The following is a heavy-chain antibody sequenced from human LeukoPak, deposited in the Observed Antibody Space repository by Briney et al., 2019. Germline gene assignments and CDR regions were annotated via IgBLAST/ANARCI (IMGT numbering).Heavy chain of an antibody. V-gene: IGHV1-46*04. CDR2: INPSGGST. Sequence: GASVKVSCKPSGYTFTSYVINRVRQAPGQGLEWMEIINPSGGSTSYAQKLQGRVTMTRDTSTSTVYMELSSLRSEDTAVYYCARDLGGDGSGNFDYWGQGTLVTVSS. CDR3: ARDLGGDGSGNFDY. J-gene: IGHJ4*02. CDR1: GYTFTSYV. D-gene: IGHD3-10*01.